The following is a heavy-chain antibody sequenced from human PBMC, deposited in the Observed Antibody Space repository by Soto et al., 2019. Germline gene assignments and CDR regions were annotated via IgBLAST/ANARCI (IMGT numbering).Heavy chain of an antibody. J-gene: IGHJ4*02. CDR3: ARDLPLASGGSDY. V-gene: IGHV1-46*01. CDR1: GYTFTNYY. D-gene: IGHD5-12*01. CDR2: VNPSDGST. Sequence: ASVKVSCKASGYTFTNYYIHWVRQAPGQGLEWVGIVNPSDGSTSFAQKFQGRVTMTRDTSTSTVYMELSSLGSEDTAMYYCARDLPLASGGSDYWGEGTLVTVSS.